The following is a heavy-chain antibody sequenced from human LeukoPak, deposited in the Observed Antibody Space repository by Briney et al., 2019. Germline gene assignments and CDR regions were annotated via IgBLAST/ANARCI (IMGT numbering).Heavy chain of an antibody. D-gene: IGHD2-2*02. Sequence: GASVKVSCKASGGTFSSYAISWVRLAPGQGLEWMGRIIPILGIANYAQKFQGRVTITADKSTSTAYMELSSLRSEDTAVYYCARVQDIVVVPAAISLDPWGQGTLVTVSS. V-gene: IGHV1-69*04. CDR1: GGTFSSYA. J-gene: IGHJ5*02. CDR2: IIPILGIA. CDR3: ARVQDIVVVPAAISLDP.